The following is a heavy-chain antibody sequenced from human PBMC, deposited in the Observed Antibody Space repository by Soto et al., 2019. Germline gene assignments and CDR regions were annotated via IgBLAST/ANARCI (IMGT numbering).Heavy chain of an antibody. Sequence: QVQLVQSGAEVKKPGASVKVSCKASGYTFTSYGISWVRQAPGQGLEWMGWISAYNGNTNYAQKRQVRVTXXTXTSXSTAYRELRSLRSDDTAVYYCAREGYGDYYSLLDYWGQGTLVTVSS. D-gene: IGHD4-17*01. V-gene: IGHV1-18*01. J-gene: IGHJ4*02. CDR1: GYTFTSYG. CDR2: ISAYNGNT. CDR3: AREGYGDYYSLLDY.